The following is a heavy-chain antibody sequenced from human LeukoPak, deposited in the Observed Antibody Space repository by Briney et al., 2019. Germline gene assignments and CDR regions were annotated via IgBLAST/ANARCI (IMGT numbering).Heavy chain of an antibody. CDR1: GFSLSSYG. V-gene: IGHV3-30*18. CDR2: ISDDGANK. Sequence: PGRSLRLSCAASGFSLSSYGMHWVRQAPGKGLEWVAVISDDGANKDHADTVKGRFTISRDNSRNTLYLQMNSLRPEDTAAYFCAKAPDEGYGDYYFDFWGQGTLVTVSS. J-gene: IGHJ4*02. D-gene: IGHD4-17*01. CDR3: AKAPDEGYGDYYFDF.